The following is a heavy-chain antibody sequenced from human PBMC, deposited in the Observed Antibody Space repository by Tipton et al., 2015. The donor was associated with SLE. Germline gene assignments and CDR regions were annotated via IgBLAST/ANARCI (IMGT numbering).Heavy chain of an antibody. V-gene: IGHV4-59*01. J-gene: IGHJ3*02. Sequence: TLSLTCTVSGGSISSYYWSWIRQPPGKGLEWIGYIYYSGSTNYNSSLKSRVTISVDTSKNQFSLKLSSVTAADTAVYYCARDLSILWKGAFDIWGQGTMVTVSS. D-gene: IGHD2-21*01. CDR1: GGSISSYY. CDR3: ARDLSILWKGAFDI. CDR2: IYYSGST.